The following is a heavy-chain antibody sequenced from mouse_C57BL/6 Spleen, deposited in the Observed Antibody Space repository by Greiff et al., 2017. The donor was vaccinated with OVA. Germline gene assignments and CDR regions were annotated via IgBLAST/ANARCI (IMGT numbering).Heavy chain of an antibody. V-gene: IGHV1-74*01. J-gene: IGHJ4*01. CDR2: IHPSDSDT. CDR1: GYTFTSYW. Sequence: QVQLKQPGAELVKPGASVKVSCKASGYTFTSYWMHWVKQRPGQGLEWIGRIHPSDSDTNYNQKFKGKATLTVDKSSSTAYMQLSSLTSEDSAVYYCAICYGSSYDAMDYWGRGTSVTVSS. CDR3: AICYGSSYDAMDY. D-gene: IGHD1-1*01.